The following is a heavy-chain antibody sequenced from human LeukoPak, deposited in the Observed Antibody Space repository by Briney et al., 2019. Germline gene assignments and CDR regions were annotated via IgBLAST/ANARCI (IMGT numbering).Heavy chain of an antibody. V-gene: IGHV1-69*13. D-gene: IGHD4-17*01. J-gene: IGHJ4*02. CDR1: GGTFSSYA. CDR2: ITPIFGTA. Sequence: ASVKVSCKASGGTFSSYAISWVRQAPGQGLEWMGGITPIFGTANYAQKFQGRVTITADESTSTAYMELSSLRSEDTAVYYCARGSLSYGAPSHFDYWGQGTLVTVSS. CDR3: ARGSLSYGAPSHFDY.